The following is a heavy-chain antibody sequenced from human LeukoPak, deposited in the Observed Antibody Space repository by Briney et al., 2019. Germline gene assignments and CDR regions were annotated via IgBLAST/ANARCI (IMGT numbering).Heavy chain of an antibody. Sequence: PSETLSLTCTVSGGSISSYYWSWIRQPPGKGLEWIGDIYDSGSTNYNPSLKSRVTISVDTSKNQFSLKLSSVTAADTAVYNSAREWSSGWAEFDYWGQGTLVTVSS. J-gene: IGHJ4*02. CDR2: IYDSGST. CDR3: AREWSSGWAEFDY. CDR1: GGSISSYY. V-gene: IGHV4-59*01. D-gene: IGHD6-25*01.